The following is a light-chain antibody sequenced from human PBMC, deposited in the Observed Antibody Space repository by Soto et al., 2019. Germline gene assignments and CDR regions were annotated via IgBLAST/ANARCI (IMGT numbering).Light chain of an antibody. Sequence: QSVLTQPASVSGSPGQSITISCTVTSSDVGDYNYVSWYQQHPGKAPKLMIYEVSNRPSGVSNRFSGSKSGNTASLTIFGLQAEDEADYYCTSYTSSSTLYVFGTGTKVTVL. CDR3: TSYTSSSTLYV. J-gene: IGLJ1*01. V-gene: IGLV2-14*01. CDR1: SSDVGDYNY. CDR2: EVS.